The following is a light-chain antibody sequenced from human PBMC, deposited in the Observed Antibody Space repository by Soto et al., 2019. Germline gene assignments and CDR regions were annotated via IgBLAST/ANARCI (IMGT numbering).Light chain of an antibody. CDR2: DVS. J-gene: IGLJ1*01. CDR1: SSDVGAFNY. CDR3: NSYTSNNTYV. V-gene: IGLV2-14*03. Sequence: QSALTQPASVSGSPGQAITISCSGTSSDVGAFNYVSWYQQHPGKAPKLMIYDVSNRPSGVSNRFSGSKSGNTASLTISGLRAEDEAHYYCNSYTSNNTYVFGTGTKVTVL.